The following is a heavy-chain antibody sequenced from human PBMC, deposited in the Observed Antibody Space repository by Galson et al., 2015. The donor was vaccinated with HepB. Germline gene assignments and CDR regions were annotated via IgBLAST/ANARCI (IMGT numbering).Heavy chain of an antibody. D-gene: IGHD2-15*01. CDR2: IYSGGST. Sequence: SLRLSCAASGFTVSSXYMSWVPQAPXRGLGWXSVIYSGGSTYYADSVKCXXTIXXXXSKXXLYLQXNSLSAEXXXXYYCAXLGVAGXXXNWGXXTL. J-gene: IGHJ1*01. CDR1: GFTVSSXY. V-gene: IGHV3-66*04. CDR3: AXLGVAGXXXN.